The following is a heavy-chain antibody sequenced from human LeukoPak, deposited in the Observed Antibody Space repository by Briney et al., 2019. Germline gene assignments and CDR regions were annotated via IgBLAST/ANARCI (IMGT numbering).Heavy chain of an antibody. J-gene: IGHJ4*02. D-gene: IGHD4/OR15-4a*01. Sequence: ASVRLSCKASGYTVISYAIIWVRQAPGQGLEWMGWINTNTGNPMYAQGFTGRFVFSLVSSVTTAYLQISSLKADDSAGYYCVAYRVGACFEWGQGTLVTVSS. CDR2: INTNTGNP. V-gene: IGHV7-4-1*02. CDR3: VAYRVGACFE. CDR1: GYTVISYA.